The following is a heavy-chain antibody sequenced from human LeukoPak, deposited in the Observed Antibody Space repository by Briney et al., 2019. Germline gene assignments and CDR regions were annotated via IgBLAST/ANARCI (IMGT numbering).Heavy chain of an antibody. Sequence: GGSLRLSCAASGFTFSSYWMHWVRQAPGKGLVWVSRIKSDDSSTSYADSVKGRFTISRDNAKNTLYLQMNSLRAEDTAVYYCARGDGGSYQGRFDYWGQGTLVTVSS. CDR1: GFTFSSYW. CDR3: ARGDGGSYQGRFDY. J-gene: IGHJ4*02. D-gene: IGHD1-26*01. CDR2: IKSDDSST. V-gene: IGHV3-74*01.